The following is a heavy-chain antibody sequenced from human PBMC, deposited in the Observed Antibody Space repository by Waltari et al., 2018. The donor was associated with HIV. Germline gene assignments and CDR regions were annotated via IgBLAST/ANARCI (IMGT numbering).Heavy chain of an antibody. CDR1: GGSVSSYY. Sequence: QVQLQESGPGLVKPSETLSLTCTVSGGSVSSYYWSWIRQPQGKGLEWIGYIYYSGRTNYNPSLKRRFTRSVDTSKNRFSLKLRSGTAADTAVHYCARDKGPAAILGDEGYNGFDPGGQGTLVTVSS. CDR3: ARDKGPAAILGDEGYNGFDP. V-gene: IGHV4-59*02. D-gene: IGHD2-2*02. CDR2: IYYSGRT. J-gene: IGHJ5*02.